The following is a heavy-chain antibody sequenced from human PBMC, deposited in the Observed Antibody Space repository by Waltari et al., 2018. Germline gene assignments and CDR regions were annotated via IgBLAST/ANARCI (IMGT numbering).Heavy chain of an antibody. CDR2: ISSSSSTI. CDR3: ARVAWPYCSSTSCYTAHFDY. Sequence: EVQLVESGGGLVQPGGSLRLSCAASGFTFSSYSMNWVRQAPGKGLEWVSYISSSSSTIYYADSVKGRFTISRDNSKNTLYLQMNSLRAEDTAVYYCARVAWPYCSSTSCYTAHFDYWGQGTLVTVSS. CDR1: GFTFSSYS. V-gene: IGHV3-48*01. D-gene: IGHD2-2*02. J-gene: IGHJ4*02.